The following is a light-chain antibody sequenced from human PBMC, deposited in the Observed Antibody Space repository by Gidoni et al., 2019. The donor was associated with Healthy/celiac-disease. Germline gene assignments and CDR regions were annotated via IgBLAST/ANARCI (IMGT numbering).Light chain of an antibody. CDR1: QSISSW. V-gene: IGKV1-5*03. CDR2: KAS. J-gene: IGKJ2*04. Sequence: DIQRTQSPSTLSASVGDRVTITCRASQSISSWLAWYQQKPGKAPKLLIYKASSLESGVPSRFSGSGSGTEFTLTISSLQPDDFATYYCQQYNSYPCSFGQWTKLEIK. CDR3: QQYNSYPCS.